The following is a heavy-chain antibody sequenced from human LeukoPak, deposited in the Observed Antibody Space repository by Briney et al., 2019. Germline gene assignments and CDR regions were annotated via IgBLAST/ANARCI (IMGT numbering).Heavy chain of an antibody. V-gene: IGHV4-34*01. CDR3: ASVGYYDSSCYRDY. CDR1: GGSISGFY. J-gene: IGHJ4*02. CDR2: INHSGST. Sequence: PSETLSLTCTVSGGSISGFYRSWIRQPPGEGLEWIGEINHSGSTNYNPSLKSRVTISVDTSKNQFSLKLSSVTAADTAVYYCASVGYYDSSCYRDYWGQGTLVTVSS. D-gene: IGHD3-22*01.